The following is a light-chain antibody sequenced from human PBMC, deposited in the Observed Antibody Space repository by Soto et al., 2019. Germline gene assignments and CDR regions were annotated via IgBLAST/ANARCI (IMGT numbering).Light chain of an antibody. CDR2: DAT. V-gene: IGKV1-5*01. Sequence: DIQMTQSPSTLSASVGDRVTITCRADQSITRWLAWFQQKPGKAPSLLIYDATNLQPGVPARFSGSGSGTEFTLTISSLQSEDFAVYYCQQYYNWPITFGQGTRLEIK. CDR1: QSITRW. CDR3: QQYYNWPIT. J-gene: IGKJ5*01.